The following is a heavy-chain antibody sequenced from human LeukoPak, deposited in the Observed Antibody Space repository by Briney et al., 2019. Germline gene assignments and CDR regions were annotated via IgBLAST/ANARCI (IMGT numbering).Heavy chain of an antibody. V-gene: IGHV1-2*02. Sequence: GASVKVSCKTSGYTFSAFYMHWVRQAPGQGLEWMGWINPNSGGTNYAQKFQGRVTMTRDTSISTAYMELSRLRSDDTAVYYCARDGIAVAGTGVAAVYWGQGTLVTVSS. CDR1: GYTFSAFY. J-gene: IGHJ4*02. D-gene: IGHD6-19*01. CDR3: ARDGIAVAGTGVAAVY. CDR2: INPNSGGT.